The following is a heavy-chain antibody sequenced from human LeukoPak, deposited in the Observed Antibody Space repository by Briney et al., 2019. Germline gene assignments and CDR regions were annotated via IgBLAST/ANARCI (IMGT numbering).Heavy chain of an antibody. J-gene: IGHJ4*02. D-gene: IGHD3-16*01. Sequence: PSETLSLTCAVYGGSFSGDFWSWLRQSPGKGLEWIGEIKHDGSTTYNPSLESRVTMSLDTSTNQISLEMTSVTAADTAVYYCARDGKRALMITSGGARPYYFDYWGQGTLVTVSS. CDR3: ARDGKRALMITSGGARPYYFDY. CDR2: IKHDGST. V-gene: IGHV4-34*01. CDR1: GGSFSGDF.